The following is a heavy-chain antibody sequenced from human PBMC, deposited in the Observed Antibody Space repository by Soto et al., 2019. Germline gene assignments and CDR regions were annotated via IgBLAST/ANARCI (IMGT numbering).Heavy chain of an antibody. D-gene: IGHD3-22*01. CDR2: IWYDGSNK. CDR3: ARPIAKYYYDSSGPLAY. J-gene: IGHJ4*02. V-gene: IGHV3-33*01. Sequence: GGSLRLSCAASGFTFSSYGMHWVRQAPGKGLEWVAVIWYDGSNKYYADSVKGRFTISRDNSKNTLYLQMNSLRAEDTAVYYCARPIAKYYYDSSGPLAYWGQGTLVTVSS. CDR1: GFTFSSYG.